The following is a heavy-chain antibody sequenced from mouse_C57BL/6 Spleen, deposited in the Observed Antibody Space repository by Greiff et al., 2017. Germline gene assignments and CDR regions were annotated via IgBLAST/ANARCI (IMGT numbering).Heavy chain of an antibody. J-gene: IGHJ2*01. Sequence: EVQLQQSGPELVKPGASVKISCKASGYTFTDYYMNWVKQSHGKSLEWIGDINPNNGGTSYNQKFKGKATLTVDKSSSTAYMELRSLTSEASAVYYCARSPHYYGSSMYYFDYWGQGTTLTVSS. CDR2: INPNNGGT. D-gene: IGHD1-1*01. CDR1: GYTFTDYY. V-gene: IGHV1-26*01. CDR3: ARSPHYYGSSMYYFDY.